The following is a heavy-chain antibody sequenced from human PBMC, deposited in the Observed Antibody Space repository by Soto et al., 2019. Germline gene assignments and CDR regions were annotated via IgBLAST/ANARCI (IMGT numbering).Heavy chain of an antibody. J-gene: IGHJ4*02. CDR1: GFTFSSYA. CDR2: ISYDGSNK. Sequence: GGSLRLSCAASGFTFSSYAMHWVRQAPGKGLEWVAVISYDGSNKYYADSVKGRFTISRDNSKNTLYLQMNSLRAEDTAVYYCARDRNYDFWSGYEDYWGQGTLVTVSS. V-gene: IGHV3-30-3*01. CDR3: ARDRNYDFWSGYEDY. D-gene: IGHD3-3*01.